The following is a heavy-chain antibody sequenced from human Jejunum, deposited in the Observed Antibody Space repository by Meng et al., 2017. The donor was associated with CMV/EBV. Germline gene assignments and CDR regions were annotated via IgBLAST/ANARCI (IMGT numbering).Heavy chain of an antibody. J-gene: IGHJ4*02. CDR2: IFYDGKNE. CDR1: GFTFSSFG. V-gene: IGHV3-33*03. CDR3: AKDRYNSGWYYFDS. D-gene: IGHD6-19*01. Sequence: GFTFSSFGMNGVRQDPGKGMEWVAGIFYDGKNEYDAESVKGRFTVSRDKSKNTLYLLMNNRRAEDTAVYYCAKDRYNSGWYYFDSWGQGTLVPSPQ.